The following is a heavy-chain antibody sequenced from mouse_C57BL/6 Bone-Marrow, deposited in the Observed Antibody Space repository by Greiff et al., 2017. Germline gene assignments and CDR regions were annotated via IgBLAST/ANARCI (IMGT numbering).Heavy chain of an antibody. CDR3: ARGVPRRGFAY. CDR2: ISYSGST. Sequence: EVKLMESGPGLAKPSQTLSLTCSLTAYSITSAYWNWIRKFPGNKLEYMGYISYSGSTYYNPSLKSRISITRDTSKNQYYLQLNSVTTEDTATYYCARGVPRRGFAYWGQGALVTVSA. D-gene: IGHD5-1*01. CDR1: AYSITSAY. J-gene: IGHJ3*01. V-gene: IGHV3-8*01.